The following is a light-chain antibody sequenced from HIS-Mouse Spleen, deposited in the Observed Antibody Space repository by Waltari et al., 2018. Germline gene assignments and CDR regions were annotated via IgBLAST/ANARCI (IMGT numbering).Light chain of an antibody. CDR3: YSTDSSGNHRV. Sequence: SYELTQPPSVSVSPGQTARITCSGDALPKKYAYWYQQKSGQAPVLVIYEDSKRPSGSPERFSGSSSGTMATLTISGAKVEDEADYYCYSTDSSGNHRVFGGGTKLTVL. J-gene: IGLJ2*01. CDR2: EDS. CDR1: ALPKKY. V-gene: IGLV3-10*01.